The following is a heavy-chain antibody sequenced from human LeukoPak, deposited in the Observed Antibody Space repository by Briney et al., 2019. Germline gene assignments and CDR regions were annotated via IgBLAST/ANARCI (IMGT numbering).Heavy chain of an antibody. J-gene: IGHJ4*02. CDR3: ENSRDGYNNY. CDR1: EGTFSSYA. V-gene: IGHV1-69*05. CDR2: IIPIFGTA. Sequence: ASVKVSCKASEGTFSSYAISWVRQAPGQGLERMGGIIPIFGTADYAQNFQASVTIATDTFTSTAYMEPSSLRAEDTAVYYCENSRDGYNNYWGQGTLVTVSS. D-gene: IGHD5-24*01.